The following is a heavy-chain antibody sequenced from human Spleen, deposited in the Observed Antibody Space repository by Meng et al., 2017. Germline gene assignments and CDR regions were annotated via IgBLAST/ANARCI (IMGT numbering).Heavy chain of an antibody. Sequence: GESLKISCAASGFTFSDYYMSWIRQAPGKGLEWVSYISSSGSTIYYADSVKGRFTISRDNAKNSLYLQMNSLRAEDTAVYYCARDALNYYDSSGFYFLFDYWGQGTRVT. D-gene: IGHD3-22*01. V-gene: IGHV3-11*04. CDR3: ARDALNYYDSSGFYFLFDY. CDR2: ISSSGSTI. J-gene: IGHJ4*02. CDR1: GFTFSDYY.